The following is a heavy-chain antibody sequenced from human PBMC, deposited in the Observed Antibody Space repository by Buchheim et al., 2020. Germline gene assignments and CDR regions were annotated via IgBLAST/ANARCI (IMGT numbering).Heavy chain of an antibody. CDR3: ARVRDSSGYYYGKLDY. CDR2: ISGGSTI. V-gene: IGHV3-11*01. D-gene: IGHD3-22*01. Sequence: QVQLVESGGGLVKPGGSLRLSCAASGFTFSDYYMSWIRQAPGKGLEWVSYISGGSTIYYTDSVKSRFTISRDNAKNSLYLQMNSLRAEDTAVYYCARVRDSSGYYYGKLDYWGQGTL. J-gene: IGHJ4*02. CDR1: GFTFSDYY.